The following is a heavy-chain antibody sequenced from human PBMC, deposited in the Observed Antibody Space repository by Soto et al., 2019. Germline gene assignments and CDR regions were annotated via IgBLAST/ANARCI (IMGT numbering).Heavy chain of an antibody. V-gene: IGHV4-30-2*01. CDR3: ARVPGP. CDR1: GGSLKSGGYS. D-gene: IGHD7-27*01. CDR2: IYHSGST. Sequence: PSETLSLTCTVSGGSLKSGGYSWSWIRQPPGKGLEWIGYIYHSGSTYYNPSLKSRVTISVDRSKNQFSLKLSSVTAADTAVYYCARVPGPWGQGTLVTVPQ. J-gene: IGHJ5*02.